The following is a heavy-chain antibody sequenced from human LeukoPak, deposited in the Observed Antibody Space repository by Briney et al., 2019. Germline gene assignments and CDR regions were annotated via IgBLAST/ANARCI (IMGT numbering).Heavy chain of an antibody. CDR2: SYTGGGT. Sequence: SETLSLTCAVSGVSISSGDYYWSWIRQPAGKGLEWIGRSYTGGGTNYNPSLKSRVTISEDMSKNQFSLKLSSVTAADTAVYYCAGRSGRRGGVDYWGQGTLVTVSS. D-gene: IGHD5-12*01. CDR1: GVSISSGDYY. CDR3: AGRSGRRGGVDY. V-gene: IGHV4-61*02. J-gene: IGHJ4*02.